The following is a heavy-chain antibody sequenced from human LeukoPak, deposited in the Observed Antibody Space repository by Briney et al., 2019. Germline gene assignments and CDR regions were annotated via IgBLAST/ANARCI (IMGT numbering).Heavy chain of an antibody. J-gene: IGHJ4*02. CDR1: GGSISSYY. CDR2: IYTSGST. V-gene: IGHV4-4*07. Sequence: PSETLSLTCTVSGGSISSYYWSWIRQPAGKGLEWIGRIYTSGSTNYNPSLKSRVTMSVDTSKNQFSLKLSSVTAADTAVYYCARGAYDYVWGSYRLDYWGQGTLVTVSS. D-gene: IGHD3-16*02. CDR3: ARGAYDYVWGSYRLDY.